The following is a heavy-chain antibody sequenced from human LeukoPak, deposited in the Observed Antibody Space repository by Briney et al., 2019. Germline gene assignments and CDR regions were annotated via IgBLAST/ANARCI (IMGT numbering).Heavy chain of an antibody. D-gene: IGHD3-22*01. V-gene: IGHV3-48*02. CDR1: GLTFKNFA. Sequence: GGSLRLSCAASGLTFKNFAMSWVRQAPGKGLEWVSYISSSGSTIYYADSVKGRFTISRDNARNSLYLRMKGLRDEDTAVYYCARDLRFYSDTSGYYSRDPYYFDYWGQGTLVTVSS. CDR2: ISSSGSTI. CDR3: ARDLRFYSDTSGYYSRDPYYFDY. J-gene: IGHJ4*02.